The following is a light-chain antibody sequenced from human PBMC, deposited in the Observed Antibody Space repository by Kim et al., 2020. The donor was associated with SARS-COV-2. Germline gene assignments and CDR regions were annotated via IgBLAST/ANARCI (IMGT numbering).Light chain of an antibody. Sequence: FSPGERATLPRRARQSVTSTLAWYQQKPGQAPRLLIYGASTRATGIPARFSGSGSGTEFTLTISSLQSEDFAVYYCQQYNNWPQTFGQGTKVDIK. CDR3: QQYNNWPQT. CDR2: GAS. V-gene: IGKV3-15*01. CDR1: QSVTST. J-gene: IGKJ1*01.